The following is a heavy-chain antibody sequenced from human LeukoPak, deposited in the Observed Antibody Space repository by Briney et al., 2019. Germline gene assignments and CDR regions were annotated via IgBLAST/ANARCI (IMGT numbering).Heavy chain of an antibody. CDR3: ARDLAAAASDAFDI. CDR1: GFTFSRYS. D-gene: IGHD6-13*01. V-gene: IGHV3-21*06. CDR2: ISTTGSYI. Sequence: TGGSLRLSCAASGFTFSRYSMNWVRQAPGKGLEWVSSISTTGSYIYYADSVKGRFTISRDNAKNSLYLQMNSLRAEDTAVYYCARDLAAAASDAFDIWGQGTMVTVSS. J-gene: IGHJ3*02.